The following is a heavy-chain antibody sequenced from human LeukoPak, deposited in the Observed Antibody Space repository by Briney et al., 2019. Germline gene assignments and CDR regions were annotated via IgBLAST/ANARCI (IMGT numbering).Heavy chain of an antibody. J-gene: IGHJ3*02. CDR1: GGTFSSYA. CDR2: IIPIFGTA. Sequence: SVKVSCKASGGTFSSYAISWVRQAPGQGLEWMGGIIPIFGTANYAQKFQGRVTIATDESTSTAYLELSSLRSEDTAVYYCARDRVGATTFRAFDIWGQGTMVTVSS. V-gene: IGHV1-69*05. CDR3: ARDRVGATTFRAFDI. D-gene: IGHD1-26*01.